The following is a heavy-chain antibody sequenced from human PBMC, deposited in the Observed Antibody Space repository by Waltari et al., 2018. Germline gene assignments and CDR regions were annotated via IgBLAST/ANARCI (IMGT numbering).Heavy chain of an antibody. D-gene: IGHD3-9*01. V-gene: IGHV4-39*01. CDR2: IYYSWST. Sequence: QLQLQESGPGLVKPSETLSLTCTVSGGSISSSSYYWGWIRQPPGKGLGWIGSIYYSWSTNYNPSLNSRVTISVDTSKNQFSLKLSAVTAADTAVYYCARPLVVLRYFDWLARTYYFDYWGQGTLVTVSS. CDR3: ARPLVVLRYFDWLARTYYFDY. J-gene: IGHJ4*02. CDR1: GGSISSSSYY.